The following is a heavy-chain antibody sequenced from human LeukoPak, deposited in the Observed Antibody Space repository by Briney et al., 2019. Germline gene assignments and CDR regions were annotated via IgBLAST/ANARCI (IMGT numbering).Heavy chain of an antibody. Sequence: SETLSLTCTVSGGSISSYYWSWIRQPPGKGLEWIGYIYYSGSTNYNPSLKSRVTISVDTSKNQFSLKLSSVTAADTAVYYCARGYSSGWYEDYWGQGTQVTVSS. V-gene: IGHV4-59*01. CDR1: GGSISSYY. D-gene: IGHD6-19*01. CDR3: ARGYSSGWYEDY. J-gene: IGHJ4*02. CDR2: IYYSGST.